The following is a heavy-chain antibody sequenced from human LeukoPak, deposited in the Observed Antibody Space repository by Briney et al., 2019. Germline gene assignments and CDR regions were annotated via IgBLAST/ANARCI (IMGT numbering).Heavy chain of an antibody. CDR3: ARGKSLYYDFWSDPYMDV. Sequence: SETLSLTCAVYGGSFSGYYWSWIRQPPGKGLEWIGEINHSGSTNYNPSLKSRVTISVDTSKNQFSLKLSSVTAADTAVYYCARGKSLYYDFWSDPYMDVWGKGTTVTASS. CDR2: INHSGST. J-gene: IGHJ6*03. D-gene: IGHD3-3*01. CDR1: GGSFSGYY. V-gene: IGHV4-34*01.